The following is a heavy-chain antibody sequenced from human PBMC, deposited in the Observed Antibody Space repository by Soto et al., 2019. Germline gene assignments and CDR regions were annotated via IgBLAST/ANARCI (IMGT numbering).Heavy chain of an antibody. CDR1: GFTFDDYA. J-gene: IGHJ6*02. V-gene: IGHV3-9*01. CDR2: ISWNSGSI. Sequence: GGSLRLSCAASGFTFDDYAMHWVRQAPGKGLEWVSGISWNSGSIGYADSVKGRFTISRDNAKSSLYLQMNSLRAEDTALYYCAKDIVASYYYYGMDVWGQGTTVTVSS. CDR3: AKDIVASYYYYGMDV. D-gene: IGHD5-12*01.